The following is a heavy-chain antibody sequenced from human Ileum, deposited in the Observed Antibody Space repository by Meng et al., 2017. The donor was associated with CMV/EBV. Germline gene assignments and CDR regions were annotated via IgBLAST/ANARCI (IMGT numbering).Heavy chain of an antibody. D-gene: IGHD1-26*01. CDR3: AKDIGSGSYYTRVRHYYYGMDV. Sequence: GGSLRLSCAASGFTFSDYAMSWVRQAPGKGLEWVSGISWNSGSIGYADSVKGRFTISRDNAKNSLYLQMNSLRAEDMALYYCAKDIGSGSYYTRVRHYYYGMDVWGQGTTVTVSS. J-gene: IGHJ6*02. CDR1: GFTFSDYA. CDR2: ISWNSGSI. V-gene: IGHV3-9*03.